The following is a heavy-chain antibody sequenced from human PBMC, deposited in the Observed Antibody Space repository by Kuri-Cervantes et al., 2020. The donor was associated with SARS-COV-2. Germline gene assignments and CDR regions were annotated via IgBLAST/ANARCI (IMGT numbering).Heavy chain of an antibody. Sequence: ASVKVSCKASGYTFTGYYMHWVRQAPGQGLEWMGWINPNSGGTNYAQKFQGWVTMTRDTSISTAYMELSRLRSDDTAMYYCARDLDSSGYGYYYYGMDVWGQGTTVTVSS. CDR1: GYTFTGYY. V-gene: IGHV1-2*04. CDR3: ARDLDSSGYGYYYYGMDV. CDR2: INPNSGGT. D-gene: IGHD3-22*01. J-gene: IGHJ6*02.